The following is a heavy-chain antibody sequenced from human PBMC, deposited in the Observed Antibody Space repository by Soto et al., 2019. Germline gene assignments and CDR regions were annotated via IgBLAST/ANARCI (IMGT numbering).Heavy chain of an antibody. CDR3: ASGERWLPSRWLGS. V-gene: IGHV1-2*02. J-gene: IGHJ5*01. Sequence: ASVKVCCKASGYTFTVYYMHWVRQAPGQGLEWMVWINPNSGGTNYAQKFQGRVTMTRDTSISTAYMELSRPRSDDTAVDYCASGERWLPSRWLGSCGQGPLGTVSS. CDR1: GYTFTVYY. D-gene: IGHD5-12*01. CDR2: INPNSGGT.